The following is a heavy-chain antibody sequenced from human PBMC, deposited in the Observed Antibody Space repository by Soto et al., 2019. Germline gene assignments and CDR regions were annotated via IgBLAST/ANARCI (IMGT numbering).Heavy chain of an antibody. CDR1: GFTFSSYA. V-gene: IGHV3-30-3*01. CDR3: ASPKGGSYSLLDY. D-gene: IGHD1-26*01. Sequence: QVQLVESGGGVVQPGRSLRLSCAASGFTFSSYAMHWVRQAPGKGLEWVAVISYDGSNKYYADSVKGRFTISRDNSKNTLYLQMNSLRAEDTAVYYCASPKGGSYSLLDYWGQGTLVTVSS. J-gene: IGHJ4*02. CDR2: ISYDGSNK.